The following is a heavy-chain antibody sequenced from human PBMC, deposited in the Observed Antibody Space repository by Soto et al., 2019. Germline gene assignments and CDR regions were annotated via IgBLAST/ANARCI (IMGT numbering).Heavy chain of an antibody. V-gene: IGHV3-66*01. Sequence: PGGSLRLSCAASGFTISNNYMTWVRQAPGKGLEWVSVIYSGGTTYYTDSVKGRFTISGDNSKTTLYLQMNNLTAADTAVYYCARETYGDYVGYFDPWGQGILVTVSS. CDR2: IYSGGTT. J-gene: IGHJ5*02. D-gene: IGHD4-17*01. CDR3: ARETYGDYVGYFDP. CDR1: GFTISNNY.